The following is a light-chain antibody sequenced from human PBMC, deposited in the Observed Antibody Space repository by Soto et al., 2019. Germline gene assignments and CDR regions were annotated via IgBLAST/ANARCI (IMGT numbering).Light chain of an antibody. CDR2: DTS. CDR3: QQYYRGIT. J-gene: IGKJ3*01. V-gene: IGKV1-33*01. Sequence: DHQLTQSPSSLSASVGDRVTITCQASHDISNYLNWYQLKPGKVPKLLIYDTSNLETGVPSRFSGSGSETDFTFTISSLQPEDVATYYCQQYYRGITFGPGTKVEIK. CDR1: HDISNY.